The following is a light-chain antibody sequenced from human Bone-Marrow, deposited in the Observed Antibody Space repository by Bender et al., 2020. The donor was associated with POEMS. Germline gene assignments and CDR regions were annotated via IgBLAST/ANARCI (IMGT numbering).Light chain of an antibody. CDR1: RSDIGAYDF. CDR3: ASYGGSNNVI. CDR2: EVT. V-gene: IGLV2-8*01. Sequence: QSALTQPPSASGSPGQSVTISCTGSRSDIGAYDFVSWYQQYPGKAPKVILYEVTKRPSGGPDRCSGSKYGNPASLTVSGLQAEDEADYFCASYGGSNNVIFGGGTKLTVL. J-gene: IGLJ2*01.